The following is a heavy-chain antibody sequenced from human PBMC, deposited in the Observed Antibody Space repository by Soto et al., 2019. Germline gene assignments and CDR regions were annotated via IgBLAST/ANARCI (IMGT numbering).Heavy chain of an antibody. V-gene: IGHV3-15*07. J-gene: IGHJ4*02. CDR3: TTVDNWGGY. CDR2: IKKNSDGGTT. Sequence: EVQLVESGGGLVKPGGSLRLSCAASDFYFSNAWMNWVRQAPGKGLEWVGRIKKNSDGGTTDYAAPVKDRFTISRDDSKNSLYLQMDNLRTDDTAMYYFTTVDNWGGYWGRGTLVTVSS. CDR1: DFYFSNAW. D-gene: IGHD1-1*01.